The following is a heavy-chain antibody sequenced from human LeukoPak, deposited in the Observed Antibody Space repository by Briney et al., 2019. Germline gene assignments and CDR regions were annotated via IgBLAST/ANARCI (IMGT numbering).Heavy chain of an antibody. J-gene: IGHJ4*02. CDR3: ARRAAGTVEFDY. Sequence: GESLKISCKGSGYSFSSQRISWVRQMPGKGLEWMGRIDPSDSYTKYSPSFQGQATISADKSISTAYLQWSSLKASDTAMYYCARRAAGTVEFDYWGQGTLVTVSS. D-gene: IGHD6-13*01. CDR1: GYSFSSQR. V-gene: IGHV5-10-1*04. CDR2: IDPSDSYT.